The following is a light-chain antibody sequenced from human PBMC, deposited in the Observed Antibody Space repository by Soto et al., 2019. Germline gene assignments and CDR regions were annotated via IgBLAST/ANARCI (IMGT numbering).Light chain of an antibody. J-gene: IGLJ2*01. Sequence: QFVLTQPASVSGSPGQSITISCTGTSCDVGGYNYVSWYQQHPGRAPQLMIYDVSNRPSGVSNRFSGSRSGNTASLTISGLQAEDEADYYCSSYTSSSTVVFGGGTKLTDL. V-gene: IGLV2-14*01. CDR3: SSYTSSSTVV. CDR1: SCDVGGYNY. CDR2: DVS.